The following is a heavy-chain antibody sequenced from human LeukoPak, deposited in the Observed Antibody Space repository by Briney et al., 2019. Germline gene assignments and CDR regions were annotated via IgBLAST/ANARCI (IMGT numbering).Heavy chain of an antibody. CDR1: GFTFSSYG. Sequence: GGSLRLSCAASGFTFSSYGMHWVRHAPGKGLEWVAVISYDGSNKYYADSVKGRFTISRDNSKNTLCLQMNSLRAEDTAVYYCAKDLWSITTNAFDIWGQGTMVTVSS. D-gene: IGHD1-1*01. V-gene: IGHV3-30*18. J-gene: IGHJ3*02. CDR2: ISYDGSNK. CDR3: AKDLWSITTNAFDI.